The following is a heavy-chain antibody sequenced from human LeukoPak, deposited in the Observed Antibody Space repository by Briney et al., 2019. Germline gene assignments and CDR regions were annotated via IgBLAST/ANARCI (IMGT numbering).Heavy chain of an antibody. V-gene: IGHV4-39*07. D-gene: IGHD6-6*01. CDR2: IYYDGST. J-gene: IGHJ4*02. Sequence: SETLSLTCSVSGASIIRNSYNWGWIRQPPGKGLEWIGSIYYDGSTYYNPSLKSRVTISVDTSKNQFSLKLNSVTAADTAVYYCARGVEYTRLFDSWGQGTLVTVSS. CDR1: GASIIRNSYN. CDR3: ARGVEYTRLFDS.